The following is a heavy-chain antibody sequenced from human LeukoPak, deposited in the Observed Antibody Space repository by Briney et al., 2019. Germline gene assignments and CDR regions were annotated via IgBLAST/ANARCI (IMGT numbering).Heavy chain of an antibody. CDR3: ARAVLEWFPPSGWFDP. Sequence: GGSLRLSYAASGFTFSSYSMNWVRQAPGKGLEWVSYISSSSSTIYYADSVKGRFTISRDNAKNSLYLQMNSLRAEDTAVYYCARAVLEWFPPSGWFDPWGQGTLVTVSS. V-gene: IGHV3-48*01. CDR2: ISSSSSTI. D-gene: IGHD3-3*02. CDR1: GFTFSSYS. J-gene: IGHJ5*02.